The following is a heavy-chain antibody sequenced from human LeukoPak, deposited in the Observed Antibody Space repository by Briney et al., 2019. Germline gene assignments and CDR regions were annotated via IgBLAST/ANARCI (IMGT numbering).Heavy chain of an antibody. CDR1: GFTVSSNY. CDR3: ARDRDYYGSGSYSS. Sequence: GGSLRLSCAASGFTVSSNYMSWVRQAPGKGLEWVSVIYSGGSTYYADPVKGRFTISRDNAKNTLYLQMNSLRAEDTAVYYCARDRDYYGSGSYSSWGQGTLVTVSS. J-gene: IGHJ4*02. V-gene: IGHV3-53*01. CDR2: IYSGGST. D-gene: IGHD3-10*01.